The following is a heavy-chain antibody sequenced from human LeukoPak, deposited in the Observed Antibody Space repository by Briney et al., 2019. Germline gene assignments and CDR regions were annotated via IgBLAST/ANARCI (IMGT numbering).Heavy chain of an antibody. D-gene: IGHD4-17*01. CDR3: AMDAAVKDS. J-gene: IGHJ4*02. Sequence: GGSLRLSCAASGFTFSDYGMNWVRQAPGKGLVWVSHINRAESTTYYADSVKGRFTISRDNAKNTLYLQMNSLRAEDTAVYYCAMDAAVKDSWGQGTLVTVSS. CDR1: GFTFSDYG. V-gene: IGHV3-74*01. CDR2: INRAESTT.